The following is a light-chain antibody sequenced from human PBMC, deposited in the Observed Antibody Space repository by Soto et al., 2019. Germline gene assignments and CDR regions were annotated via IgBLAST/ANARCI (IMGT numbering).Light chain of an antibody. CDR1: QSISSY. CDR3: QQYDNLPLS. CDR2: DAS. J-gene: IGKJ4*01. Sequence: DIQMTQSLPSLSASVGDRVTITCRASQSISSYLNWYQQKPGKAPKLLIYDASNLETGVPSRFSGSGSGTDFTFTISSLLPEDIATYYCQQYDNLPLSFGGGTKVDIK. V-gene: IGKV1-33*01.